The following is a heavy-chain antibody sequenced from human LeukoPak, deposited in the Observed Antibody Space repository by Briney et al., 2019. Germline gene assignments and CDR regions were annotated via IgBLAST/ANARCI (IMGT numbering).Heavy chain of an antibody. J-gene: IGHJ6*04. CDR1: GDIFRTFA. CDR2: IVPIFGAT. CDR3: AKGHGSGWYAEQYYFYSMDL. D-gene: IGHD6-19*01. Sequence: SVKVSCKASGDIFRTFAITWVRQAPGQGLELMGGIVPIFGATKYAQKFQDRLTISADESTSTAYMELSSLRSEDTAVYFCAKGHGSGWYAEQYYFYSMDLWGKGTTVTVSS. V-gene: IGHV1-69*01.